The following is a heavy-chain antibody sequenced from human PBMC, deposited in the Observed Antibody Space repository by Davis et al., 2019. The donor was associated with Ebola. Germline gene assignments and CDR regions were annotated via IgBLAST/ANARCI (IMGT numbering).Heavy chain of an antibody. CDR1: GYTFANYY. CDR2: INPSGGST. Sequence: ASVKVSCKTSGYTFANYYVSWVRQAPGQGLEWIGIINPSGGSTMYAQKFQGRVVMTSETSTSTVYMEVSSLKSEDTAVYYCARGSYRATRPTSQVQDLILDPHFLDFWGQGALVTVSS. CDR3: ARGSYRATRPTSQVQDLILDPHFLDF. J-gene: IGHJ4*02. V-gene: IGHV1-46*01. D-gene: IGHD2-15*01.